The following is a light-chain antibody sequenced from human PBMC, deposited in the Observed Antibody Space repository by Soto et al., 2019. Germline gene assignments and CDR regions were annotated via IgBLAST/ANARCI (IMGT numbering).Light chain of an antibody. Sequence: QSALTQPRSVSGSPGQSVTISCTGTSSDVGANNYVSWYQQHPGKAPKLMIFDVSQRPSGVPDRFSGSKSGNTASLTISGLQAEDEADYYCCSSAFSHTYVFGTGTKVTVL. CDR1: SSDVGANNY. CDR2: DVS. V-gene: IGLV2-11*01. J-gene: IGLJ1*01. CDR3: CSSAFSHTYV.